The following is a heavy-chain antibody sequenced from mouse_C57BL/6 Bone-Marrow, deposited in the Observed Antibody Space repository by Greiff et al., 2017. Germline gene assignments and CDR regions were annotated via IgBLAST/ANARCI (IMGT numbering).Heavy chain of an antibody. CDR3: VSTYDGGGYEGAMDY. D-gene: IGHD1-1*01. CDR1: GYTFTSYW. CDR2: IHPTSGST. J-gene: IGHJ4*01. Sequence: VQLQQPGAELVKPGASVKLSCKASGYTFTSYWMHWVKQRPGQGLEWIGMIHPTSGSTNYNEKFKSKSTLTVDKSSSTAYMQLSSLTSEDSAVYYCVSTYDGGGYEGAMDYWGQGTAVTVSS. V-gene: IGHV1-64*01.